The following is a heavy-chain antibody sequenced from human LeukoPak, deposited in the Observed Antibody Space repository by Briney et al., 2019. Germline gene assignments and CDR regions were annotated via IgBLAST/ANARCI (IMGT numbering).Heavy chain of an antibody. CDR3: ARSRMPDVAFDI. Sequence: ASVKVSCKASCYTFTGYYMHWVRQAPGQGLEWMGRIIPIFGTANYAQKFQGRVTITTDESTSTAYMELSSLRSEDTAVYYCARSRMPDVAFDIWGQGTMVTVSS. CDR1: CYTFTGYY. D-gene: IGHD2-2*01. CDR2: IIPIFGTA. J-gene: IGHJ3*02. V-gene: IGHV1-69*05.